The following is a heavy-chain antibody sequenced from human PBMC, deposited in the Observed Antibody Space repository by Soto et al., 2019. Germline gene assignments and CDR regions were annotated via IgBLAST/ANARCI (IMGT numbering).Heavy chain of an antibody. Sequence: ASVKVSCKASGYTFTSYGISWVRQAPGQGLEWMGWISTYNGNTNYAQKFQGRVTMTTNTSISTAYMELSSLRSEDTAVYYCARGSTAVDYWGQGTLVTVSS. V-gene: IGHV1-18*01. CDR1: GYTFTSYG. CDR3: ARGSTAVDY. CDR2: ISTYNGNT. J-gene: IGHJ4*02. D-gene: IGHD4-17*01.